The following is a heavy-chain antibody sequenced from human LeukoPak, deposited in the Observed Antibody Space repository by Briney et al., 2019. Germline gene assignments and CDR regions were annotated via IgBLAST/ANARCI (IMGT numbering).Heavy chain of an antibody. CDR2: ISSNGGGT. J-gene: IGHJ4*02. V-gene: IGHV3-23*01. CDR1: GFTLSNHA. D-gene: IGHD4-17*01. Sequence: GGSLRLACAVSGFTLSNHAVSWVRQAPGKGLEWVSAISSNGGGTYYADSVKGRFTISRDNSKNTLYLQMNSLRAEDTAVYYCAKDPPTVIAYYFDYWGQGTLVTVSS. CDR3: AKDPPTVIAYYFDY.